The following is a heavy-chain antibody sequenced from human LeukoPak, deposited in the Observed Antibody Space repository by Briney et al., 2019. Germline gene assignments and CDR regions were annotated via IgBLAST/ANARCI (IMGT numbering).Heavy chain of an antibody. CDR2: IRSKANNYAT. Sequence: GGSLRLSCAASGFTFSGSAIHWVRQASGKGLEWVGRIRSKANNYATAYAASVQGRFAISRDDSKNTAYLQMNSLKTEDTAVYYCTRPTLGSWGQGTLVTV. D-gene: IGHD3-16*01. CDR1: GFTFSGSA. V-gene: IGHV3-73*01. J-gene: IGHJ4*02. CDR3: TRPTLGS.